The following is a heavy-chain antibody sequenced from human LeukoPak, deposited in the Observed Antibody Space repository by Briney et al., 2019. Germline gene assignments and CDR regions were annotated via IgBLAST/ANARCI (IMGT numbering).Heavy chain of an antibody. D-gene: IGHD3-10*01. Sequence: GGSLRLSCAASGFTFSSYAMHWVRQALGKGLEWVAVISYDGSNKYYADSVKGRFTISRDNSKNTLYLQMNSLRAEDTAVYYCARDLVGGPFDYWGQGTLVTVSS. CDR1: GFTFSSYA. V-gene: IGHV3-30*04. CDR3: ARDLVGGPFDY. CDR2: ISYDGSNK. J-gene: IGHJ4*02.